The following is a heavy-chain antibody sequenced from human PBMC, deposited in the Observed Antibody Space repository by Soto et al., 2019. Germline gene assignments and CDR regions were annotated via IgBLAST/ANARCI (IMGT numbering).Heavy chain of an antibody. CDR2: ISGSGGRT. V-gene: IGHV3-23*01. J-gene: IGHJ4*02. CDR3: AKSDCSGGSCYFTFDC. Sequence: GGSLRLSCAASGFTFSNYGMSWVRQAPGKGLEWVSSISGSGGRTYYADSVKGRFTISRDNSKNTLYLQTDSLRAEDTAFYYCAKSDCSGGSCYFTFDCWGQGTLVTVSS. CDR1: GFTFSNYG. D-gene: IGHD2-15*01.